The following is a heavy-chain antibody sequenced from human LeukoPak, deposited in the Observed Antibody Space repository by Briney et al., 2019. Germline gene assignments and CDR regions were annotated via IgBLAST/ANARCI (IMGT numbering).Heavy chain of an antibody. CDR2: TYFRGKWYN. CDR3: ARGPLRYFDH. J-gene: IGHJ4*02. Sequence: SQTLSLTCAISGDSVSSNNTTWNWIRQSPSRGLEWLGRTYFRGKWYNDYALSVKSRITINPDTSKNQFSLQLNSVTPEDTAVCYCARGPLRYFDHWGQGTLVTVSS. V-gene: IGHV6-1*01. CDR1: GDSVSSNNTT. D-gene: IGHD4-17*01.